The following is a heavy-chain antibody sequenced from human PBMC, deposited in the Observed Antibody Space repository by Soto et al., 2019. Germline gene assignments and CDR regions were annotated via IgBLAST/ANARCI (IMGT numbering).Heavy chain of an antibody. CDR1: GFSLTDYF. CDR2: THPESGST. V-gene: IGHV1-2*02. CDR3: VVCGGNPPPYDYSGLDV. J-gene: IGHJ6*02. D-gene: IGHD3-16*01. Sequence: QVNLVQSGAEVRQPGASVTVSCKASGFSLTDYFMNWMRQAPGQGFEWMGSTHPESGSTTYSQRFQGRPSLTRDTSTATVYMELGDLRSDATAQYSCVVCGGNPPPYDYSGLDVWGQGTPVIVSS.